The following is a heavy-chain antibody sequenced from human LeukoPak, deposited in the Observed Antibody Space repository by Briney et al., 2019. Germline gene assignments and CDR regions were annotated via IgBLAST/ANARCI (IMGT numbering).Heavy chain of an antibody. CDR2: INPNSGGT. V-gene: IGHV1-2*02. Sequence: ASVKVSCKASGFTFTGYYMHCVRQAPGQGLEWMGWINPNSGGTNYAQKFQGRVTMTRDTSISTAYMELSRLRSDDTAVYYCARDRGPLLYCGSVSGLFDYWGQGTLVTVSS. CDR1: GFTFTGYY. CDR3: ARDRGPLLYCGSVSGLFDY. J-gene: IGHJ4*02. D-gene: IGHD2-21*01.